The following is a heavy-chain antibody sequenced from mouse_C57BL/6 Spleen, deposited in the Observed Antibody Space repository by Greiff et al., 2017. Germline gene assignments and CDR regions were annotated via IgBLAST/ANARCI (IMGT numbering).Heavy chain of an antibody. J-gene: IGHJ3*01. Sequence: QVQLQQSGAELMKPGASVKLSCKATGYTFTGYWIEWVKQRPGHGLEWIGEILPGSGSTNYNEKFKGKATFTADTSSNTAYMQLSSLITEDSAIYYCARGEDGYSFAYWGQGTLVTVSA. CDR1: GYTFTGYW. D-gene: IGHD2-3*01. CDR2: ILPGSGST. CDR3: ARGEDGYSFAY. V-gene: IGHV1-9*01.